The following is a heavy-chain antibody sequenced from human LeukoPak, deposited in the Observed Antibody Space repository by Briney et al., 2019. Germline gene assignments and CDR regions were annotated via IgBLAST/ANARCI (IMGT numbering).Heavy chain of an antibody. D-gene: IGHD4/OR15-4a*01. CDR2: ISGSGDYT. V-gene: IGHV3-23*01. CDR1: GFTYSNYA. Sequence: GGSLRLXCAASGFTYSNYAMSWVRRAPGKGLESVSGISGSGDYTYYADSLKGRFTISRDNSKNTLYLQMNSLRAEDTAVYYCARDYGPSGVDYWGQGTLVTVSS. J-gene: IGHJ4*02. CDR3: ARDYGPSGVDY.